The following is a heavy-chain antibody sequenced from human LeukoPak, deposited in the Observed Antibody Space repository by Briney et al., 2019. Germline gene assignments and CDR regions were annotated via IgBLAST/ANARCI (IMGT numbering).Heavy chain of an antibody. D-gene: IGHD2-15*01. CDR2: ISSSSSYI. Sequence: TGGSLRLSCAASGFTFSSYSMNWVRQAPGKGLEWVSSISSSSSYIYYADSVKGRFTISRGNAKNSLYLQMNSLRAEDTAVYYCARDFGGYCSGGSCYSGWSDYWGQGTLVTVSS. V-gene: IGHV3-21*06. CDR3: ARDFGGYCSGGSCYSGWSDY. J-gene: IGHJ4*02. CDR1: GFTFSSYS.